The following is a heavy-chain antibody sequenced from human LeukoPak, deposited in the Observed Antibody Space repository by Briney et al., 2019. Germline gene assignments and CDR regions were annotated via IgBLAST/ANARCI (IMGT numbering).Heavy chain of an antibody. Sequence: GASVKVSCKPSGYTFTGYYMHWVRQAPGQGLEWMGWINPNSGGTNYAQKFQGRVTMTRATSISTAYMELSRMRSDDTAVYYCARGTIQPEDNWFDPWGQGTLVTVSS. CDR3: ARGTIQPEDNWFDP. CDR1: GYTFTGYY. CDR2: INPNSGGT. J-gene: IGHJ5*02. V-gene: IGHV1-2*02. D-gene: IGHD5-18*01.